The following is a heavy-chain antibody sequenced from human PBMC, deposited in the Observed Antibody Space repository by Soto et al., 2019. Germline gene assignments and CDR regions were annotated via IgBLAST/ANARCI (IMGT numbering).Heavy chain of an antibody. CDR3: ARHVTNDYVWGSYRLFDY. CDR2: ISYTGTT. D-gene: IGHD3-16*02. V-gene: IGHV4-39*01. J-gene: IGHJ4*02. Sequence: SETLSLTCSVSFGSIASNSYHWGWIRQPPGKGLDLIGSISYTGTTYYIPSLKSRVTISADTSKKQFSLRLDSATAADTAVYYCARHVTNDYVWGSYRLFDYWGQGTLVTVSS. CDR1: FGSIASNSYH.